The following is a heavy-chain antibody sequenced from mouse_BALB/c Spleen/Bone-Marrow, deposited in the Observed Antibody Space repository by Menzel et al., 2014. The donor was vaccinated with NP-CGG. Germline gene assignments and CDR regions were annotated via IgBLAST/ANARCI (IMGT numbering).Heavy chain of an antibody. CDR2: INPGRGGT. J-gene: IGHJ4*01. D-gene: IGHD4-1*01. Sequence: VMLVESGAELVRPGTSVKVSCKASGYAFTNYLIVWVKQRPGQGLEWIGGINPGRGGTNYNEKFKAKATRTADKSSSPAYMQLSSLTSDDSAVDFCARCLTGTSAMDYWGQGTSVTVSS. CDR3: ARCLTGTSAMDY. CDR1: GYAFTNYL. V-gene: IGHV1-54*01.